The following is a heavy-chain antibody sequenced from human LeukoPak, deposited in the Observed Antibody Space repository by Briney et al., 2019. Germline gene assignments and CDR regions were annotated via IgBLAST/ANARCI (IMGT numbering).Heavy chain of an antibody. CDR3: ARGLAEAGNGPTKNLKAYYFDY. CDR2: ISYDGSNK. Sequence: GGSLRLSCAASGFTFSSYAMHWVRQAPGKGLEWVAVISYDGSNKYYADSVKGRFTISRDNSKNTLYLQMNSLRAEDTAVYYCARGLAEAGNGPTKNLKAYYFDYWGQGTLVTVSS. J-gene: IGHJ4*02. D-gene: IGHD6-19*01. CDR1: GFTFSSYA. V-gene: IGHV3-30-3*01.